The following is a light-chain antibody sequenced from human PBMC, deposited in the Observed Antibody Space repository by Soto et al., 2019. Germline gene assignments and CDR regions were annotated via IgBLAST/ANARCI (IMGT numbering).Light chain of an antibody. J-gene: IGKJ1*01. CDR2: GAS. CDR1: QSVSSS. Sequence: EIVMTQSPATLSVSPGERATLSCRASQSVSSSLAWYQQKPGQTPRLLIYGASTGATGIPARISGSGSGTEFTLTISSLQSEDFAVYYCQQYNNWPRTFGQGTKVDIK. V-gene: IGKV3-15*01. CDR3: QQYNNWPRT.